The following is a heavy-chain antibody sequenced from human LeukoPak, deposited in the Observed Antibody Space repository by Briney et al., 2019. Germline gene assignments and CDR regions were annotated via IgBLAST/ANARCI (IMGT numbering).Heavy chain of an antibody. Sequence: SETLSLTCSVSGYSLTSGYYWSWLRQHPGKGLEWIGYIYYSGSSYYNPSLRSRVTISVDTSKNHFSLKLSSVTAADTAVYYCARNRDGYNSFDYWGQGTLVTVSS. J-gene: IGHJ4*02. CDR1: GYSLTSGYY. D-gene: IGHD5-24*01. CDR2: IYYSGSS. V-gene: IGHV4-31*03. CDR3: ARNRDGYNSFDY.